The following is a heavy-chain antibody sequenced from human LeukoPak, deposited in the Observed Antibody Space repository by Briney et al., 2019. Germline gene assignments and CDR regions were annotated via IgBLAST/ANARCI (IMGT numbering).Heavy chain of an antibody. CDR2: ITSSSSTI. CDR3: ARGRTSSWYFDY. J-gene: IGHJ4*02. V-gene: IGHV3-48*02. Sequence: GGSLRLSCAASGFSFSSYNMNWVRQAPGKGREWVSFITSSSSTIYYADPVKGRFTISRDNAQNSLYLQMNSLRDEDTAVYYCARGRTSSWYFDYWGQGTLVTVSS. D-gene: IGHD6-13*01. CDR1: GFSFSSYN.